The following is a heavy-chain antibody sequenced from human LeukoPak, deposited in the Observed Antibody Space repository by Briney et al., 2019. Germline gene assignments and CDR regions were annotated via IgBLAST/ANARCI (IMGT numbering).Heavy chain of an antibody. J-gene: IGHJ5*02. CDR1: GGTFISYA. CDR3: ARTRGQTYSSGSRFDP. V-gene: IGHV1-69*05. D-gene: IGHD3-22*01. Sequence: ASVKVSCKASGGTFISYAISWVRQAPGQGLEWMGGIIPIFGTANYAQKFQGRVTITTDESTSTAYMELSSLRSEDTAVYYCARTRGQTYSSGSRFDPWGQGTLVTVSS. CDR2: IIPIFGTA.